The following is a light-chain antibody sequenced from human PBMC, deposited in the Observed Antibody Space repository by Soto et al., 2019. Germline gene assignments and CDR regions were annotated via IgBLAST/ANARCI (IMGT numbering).Light chain of an antibody. CDR2: EVT. V-gene: IGLV2-14*01. CDR3: SSYTNINTRACV. Sequence: QPVLTQPASVSGSPGQSITISCTGTSGDIGSYNRVSWYQQHPGKAPKLIIYEVTDRPSGVSNRFSGSKSGNTASLTISGLQAADEAEYYCSSYTNINTRACVFGTGTKLTVL. J-gene: IGLJ1*01. CDR1: SGDIGSYNR.